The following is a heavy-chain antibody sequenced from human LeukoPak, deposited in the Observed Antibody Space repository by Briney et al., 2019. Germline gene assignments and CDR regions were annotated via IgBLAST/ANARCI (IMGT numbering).Heavy chain of an antibody. J-gene: IGHJ5*02. CDR1: GYTFTSYG. D-gene: IGHD2-2*02. V-gene: IGHV1-18*01. CDR2: ISAYNGNT. CDR3: ARALAGCSSTSCYTWFDP. Sequence: ASVKVSCKASGYTFTSYGISWVRQAPGQGLEWMGWISAYNGNTNYAQKLQGRVTMTTDTSTSTAYMELRSLRSDDTAVYYCARALAGCSSTSCYTWFDPWGQGTLVTVSS.